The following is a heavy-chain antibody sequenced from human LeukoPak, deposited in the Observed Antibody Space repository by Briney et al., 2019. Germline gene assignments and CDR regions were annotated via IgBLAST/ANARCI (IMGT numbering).Heavy chain of an antibody. V-gene: IGHV3-21*01. J-gene: IGHJ4*02. D-gene: IGHD3-3*01. CDR2: ISSSSSYI. Sequence: GGSLRLSCAASGFTFSSYSMNWVRQAPGKGLEWVSSISSSSSYIYYADSVKGRFTISRDNAKNSLYLQMNSLRAEDTAVYYCARYYDFWSGYLSGDWYYFDYWGQGTLVTVPS. CDR3: ARYYDFWSGYLSGDWYYFDY. CDR1: GFTFSSYS.